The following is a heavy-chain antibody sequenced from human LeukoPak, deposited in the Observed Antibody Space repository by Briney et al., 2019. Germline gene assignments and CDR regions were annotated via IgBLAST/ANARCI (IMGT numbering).Heavy chain of an antibody. V-gene: IGHV3-21*04. J-gene: IGHJ4*02. CDR3: AKDWGWLKFDS. CDR1: GFAFSRYS. D-gene: IGHD3-16*01. CDR2: ISDSGYFI. Sequence: GGSLRLSCAASGFAFSRYSMNWVRQAPGKGLEWVSSISDSGYFIYYADSVKGRFTISRDNAKSSLYLQMNSLKAEDTAVYYCAKDWGWLKFDSWGQGTLVTVSS.